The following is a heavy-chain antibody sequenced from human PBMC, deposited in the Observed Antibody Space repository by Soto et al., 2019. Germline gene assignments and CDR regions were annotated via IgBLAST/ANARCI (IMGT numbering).Heavy chain of an antibody. CDR1: GFTFSNFA. CDR3: ARDDGSGSYPYYYYYGMDV. V-gene: IGHV3-48*01. Sequence: GGSLRLSCAGSGFTFSNFAMNWVRQAPGKGLEWVSYIRSRTTTIYYADSVKGRFTMSRDNAKNLLYLQMNSLRAEDTAVYYCARDDGSGSYPYYYYYGMDVWGQGTTVTVSS. D-gene: IGHD3-10*01. CDR2: IRSRTTTI. J-gene: IGHJ6*02.